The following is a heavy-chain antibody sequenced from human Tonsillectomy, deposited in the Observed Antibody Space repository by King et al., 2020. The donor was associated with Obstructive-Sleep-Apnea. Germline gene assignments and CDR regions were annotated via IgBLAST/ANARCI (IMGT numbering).Heavy chain of an antibody. CDR1: GYTFTNYG. CDR2: SSGYTGKT. D-gene: IGHD1-1*01. CDR3: ARGSGANWNDRYFDY. Sequence: QLVQSGAEVKKPGASVKVSCKASGYTFTNYGITWVRPVTGQGLEWMGWSSGYTGKTNYVQRFQGRVTMTTDTSTGTAYMELRSLRSDDTAVYYCARGSGANWNDRYFDYWGQGTLVTVSS. J-gene: IGHJ4*02. V-gene: IGHV1-18*01.